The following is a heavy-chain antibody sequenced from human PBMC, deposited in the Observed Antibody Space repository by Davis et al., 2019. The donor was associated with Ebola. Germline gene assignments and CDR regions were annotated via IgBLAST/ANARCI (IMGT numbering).Heavy chain of an antibody. J-gene: IGHJ6*04. V-gene: IGHV3-20*04. Sequence: PGGSLRLSCAASGFTFDDYGMSWIRQAPGKGLEWVSGINWNGGSTGYADSVKGRFTISRDNAKNSLYLQMNSLRAEDTAVYYCAKFMVRGVAPYNYYGMDVWGKGTTVTVSS. CDR2: INWNGGST. CDR3: AKFMVRGVAPYNYYGMDV. D-gene: IGHD3-10*01. CDR1: GFTFDDYG.